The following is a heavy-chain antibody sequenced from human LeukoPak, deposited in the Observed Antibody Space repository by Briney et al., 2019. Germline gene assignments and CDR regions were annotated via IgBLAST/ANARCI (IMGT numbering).Heavy chain of an antibody. J-gene: IGHJ5*02. V-gene: IGHV4-30-2*01. CDR2: IYHSGST. CDR1: GGSISSGGYS. Sequence: SETLSLTCAVSGGSISSGGYSWSWIRQPPGKGLEWIGYIYHSGSTYYNPPLKSRVTISVDRSKNQFSLKLSSVTAADTAVYYCARGPFYDFWSGYLNWFDPWGQGTLVTVSS. CDR3: ARGPFYDFWSGYLNWFDP. D-gene: IGHD3-3*01.